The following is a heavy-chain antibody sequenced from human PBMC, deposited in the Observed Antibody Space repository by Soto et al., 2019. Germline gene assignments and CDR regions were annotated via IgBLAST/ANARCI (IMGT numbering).Heavy chain of an antibody. CDR3: ARDRWELLRYYYGMDV. J-gene: IGHJ6*02. CDR2: ISSSSSTI. V-gene: IGHV3-48*01. CDR1: GFTFSSYS. Sequence: PGGSLRLSCAASGFTFSSYSMNWVRQAPGKGLEWVSYISSSSSTIYYADSVKGRFTISRDNAKNSLYLQMNSLRAEDTAVYYCARDRWELLRYYYGMDVWGQGTTVTVSS. D-gene: IGHD1-26*01.